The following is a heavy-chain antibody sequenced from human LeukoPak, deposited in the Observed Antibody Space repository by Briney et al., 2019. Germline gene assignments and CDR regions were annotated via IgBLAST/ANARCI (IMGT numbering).Heavy chain of an antibody. V-gene: IGHV4-38-2*02. D-gene: IGHD4-11*01. CDR1: RYSISSGYH. J-gene: IGHJ4*02. Sequence: KPSETLSLTCTVSRYSISSGYHWAWIRQPPGKGLEWIGSIYRSGSAYYNPPLKSRVTISVDTTKNQFSLRVTSVTAADTAVYYCGRVDYILDYWGQGTLVTVSS. CDR3: GRVDYILDY. CDR2: IYRSGSA.